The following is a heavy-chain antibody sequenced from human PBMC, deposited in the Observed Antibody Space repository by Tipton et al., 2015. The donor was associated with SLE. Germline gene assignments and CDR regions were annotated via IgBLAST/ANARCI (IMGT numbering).Heavy chain of an antibody. D-gene: IGHD1-26*01. V-gene: IGHV3-30*04. Sequence: RSLRLSCAASGFTFSGYAMNWVRQAPGKGLEWVALISYHGSKAYYADSVKGRFSISRDNSKNTVFLEMNSLRVEDSAVYYCAKDALPYSDYWGQGTLVTVSS. CDR3: AKDALPYSDY. CDR1: GFTFSGYA. CDR2: ISYHGSKA. J-gene: IGHJ4*02.